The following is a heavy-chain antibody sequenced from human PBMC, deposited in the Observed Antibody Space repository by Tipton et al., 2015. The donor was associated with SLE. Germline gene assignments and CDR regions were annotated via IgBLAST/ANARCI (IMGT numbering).Heavy chain of an antibody. D-gene: IGHD2-8*02. CDR3: ARGSCSGGVCYIDY. J-gene: IGHJ4*02. Sequence: TLSLTCTLSGGSISSGSYFWTWIRQPAGKGLEWLGRIHTSGGTSYNPSLEGRVTISMDTSKNQFSLKLNSVTAADTAVYYCARGSCSGGVCYIDYWGQGTLVTVSS. V-gene: IGHV4-61*02. CDR1: GGSISSGSYF. CDR2: IHTSGGT.